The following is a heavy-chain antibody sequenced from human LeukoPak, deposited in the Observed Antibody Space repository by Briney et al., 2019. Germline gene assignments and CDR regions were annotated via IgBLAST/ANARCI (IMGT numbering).Heavy chain of an antibody. D-gene: IGHD5-24*01. CDR1: GYTFTGYY. CDR3: AREDGSFDY. CDR2: INPISGGT. J-gene: IGHJ4*02. Sequence: ASVKVSCKASGYTFTGYYIHWVRQAPGQGLEWMGLINPISGGTNYAEKFQGRVTTTRDTSINTAYMEVTRLTSDDTAVYYCAREDGSFDYWGQGTLVIVSS. V-gene: IGHV1-2*02.